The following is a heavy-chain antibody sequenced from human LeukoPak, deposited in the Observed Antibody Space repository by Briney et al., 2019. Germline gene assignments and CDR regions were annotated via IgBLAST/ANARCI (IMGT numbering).Heavy chain of an antibody. D-gene: IGHD2-15*01. J-gene: IGHJ6*02. V-gene: IGHV3-30*04. CDR3: ARARVVAATRRYYYGMDV. CDR2: ISYDGSYD. CDR1: GFGFSGVE. Sequence: GGSLRLSCAASGFGFSGVEMNWVRQAPGKGLEWVSFISYDGSYDSHANSVKGRFTISRDNSKNTLFLQMNSLRPEDAAVYYCARARVVAATRRYYYGMDVWGQGTTVTVSS.